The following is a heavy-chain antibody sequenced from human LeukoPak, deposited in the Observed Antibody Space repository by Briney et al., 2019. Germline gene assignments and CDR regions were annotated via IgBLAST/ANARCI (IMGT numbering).Heavy chain of an antibody. V-gene: IGHV1-24*01. CDR1: GYTLTELS. Sequence: ASVKVSCKASGYTLTELSMHWVRQAPGKGLEWMEGFDPEDGETIYAQKFQGRVTMTEDTSTDTAYMELSSLRSEDTAVYYCATDLRGSIWFGELLPFDYWGQGTLVTVSS. J-gene: IGHJ4*02. CDR3: ATDLRGSIWFGELLPFDY. CDR2: FDPEDGET. D-gene: IGHD3-10*01.